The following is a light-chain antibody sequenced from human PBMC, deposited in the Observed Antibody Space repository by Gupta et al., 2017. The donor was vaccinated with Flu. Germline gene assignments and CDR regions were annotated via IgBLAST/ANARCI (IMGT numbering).Light chain of an antibody. CDR1: KQVISNY. J-gene: IGKJ2*01. V-gene: IGKV3-20*01. CDR3: QLYGSSAKT. CDR2: GAS. Sequence: SPCALPEEKATLSCRTSKQVISNYVAWSQQKPGQAPRLLIYGASSRATGIPDSVSGSASGTDFTLTISRLEPEDFAVYYCQLYGSSAKTFGQGTKLEIK.